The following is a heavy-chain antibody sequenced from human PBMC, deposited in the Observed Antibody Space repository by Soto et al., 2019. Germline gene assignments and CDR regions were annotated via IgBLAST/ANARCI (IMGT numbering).Heavy chain of an antibody. D-gene: IGHD2-15*01. Sequence: SETLSLTRTVSGGSISANYWSCIRQSPGKGLEWIGYVYYRGSTVYNPSLKIRVSISAGTSKNQFSLRLSSVTAADTAVYYSARDDQSCHYGTCSWHFNYWGQGAPVTVS. J-gene: IGHJ4*02. V-gene: IGHV4-59*01. CDR1: GGSISANY. CDR2: VYYRGST. CDR3: ARDDQSCHYGTCSWHFNY.